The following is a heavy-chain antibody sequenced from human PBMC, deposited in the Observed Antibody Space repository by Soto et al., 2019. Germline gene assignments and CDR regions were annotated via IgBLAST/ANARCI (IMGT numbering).Heavy chain of an antibody. CDR1: GFTFSSYA. V-gene: IGHV3-23*01. J-gene: IGHJ3*02. D-gene: IGHD5-12*01. Sequence: PGGSLRLSCAASGFTFSSYAMSWVRQAPGKGLEWVSAISGSGGSTYYADSVKGRFTISRDNSKNTLYLQMNSLRAEDTAVYYCAKDLYDSRWLQPFDLFDIGGKGKRVT. CDR3: AKDLYDSRWLQPFDLFDI. CDR2: ISGSGGST.